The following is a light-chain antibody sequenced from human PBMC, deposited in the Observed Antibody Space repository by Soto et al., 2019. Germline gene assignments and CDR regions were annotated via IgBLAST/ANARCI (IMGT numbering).Light chain of an antibody. CDR1: SSNIGAGYD. Sequence: QSVLTQPPSMSGAPGQRVTISCTGSSSNIGAGYDVHWYQQLPGTAPKLLIYGNNNRPSGVPDRFSGSKSGTSASLAITGLQAEDEADYYCQSYDSSLSASVFGGGTKLTVL. CDR2: GNN. J-gene: IGLJ3*02. V-gene: IGLV1-40*01. CDR3: QSYDSSLSASV.